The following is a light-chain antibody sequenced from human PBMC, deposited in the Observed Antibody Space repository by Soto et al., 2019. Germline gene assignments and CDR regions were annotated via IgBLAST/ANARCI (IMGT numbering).Light chain of an antibody. CDR2: SNN. V-gene: IGLV1-44*01. J-gene: IGLJ2*01. CDR3: AAWDDSLNGVV. CDR1: SSNIGSNT. Sequence: QSVLTQPPSASGTPGQRVTISCSGSSSNIGSNTVNWYQQLPGTAPKHLIYSNNQRPSGVPDRFSGSKSGTSASLAISGLQSEAEADYYCAAWDDSLNGVVFGGGTQLTVL.